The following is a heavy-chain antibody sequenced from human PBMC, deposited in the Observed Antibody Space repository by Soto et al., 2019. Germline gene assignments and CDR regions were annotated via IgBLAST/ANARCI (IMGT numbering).Heavy chain of an antibody. J-gene: IGHJ3*02. Sequence: GGSLRLSCAASGFTFSSYSMNWVRQAPGKGLEWVSSISSSSSYIYYADSVKGRFTISRDNAKNSLYLQMNSLRAEDTAVYYCARDPGCTNGVCYWAFDIWGQGTMVTVSS. D-gene: IGHD2-8*01. CDR3: ARDPGCTNGVCYWAFDI. V-gene: IGHV3-21*01. CDR1: GFTFSSYS. CDR2: ISSSSSYI.